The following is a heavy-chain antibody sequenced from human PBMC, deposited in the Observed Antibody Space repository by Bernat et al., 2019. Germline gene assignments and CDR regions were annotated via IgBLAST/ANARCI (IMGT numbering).Heavy chain of an antibody. V-gene: IGHV3-33*01. Sequence: QVQLVESGGGVVQPGRPLRLSCAASGFTFTSYGFHWVRQAPGKGLEWVALIWYDGSKKNYADSVKGRFTISRDSSKNTLYLQMNSLRAEDTAVYHCARDLGNFDSGGSYFDYWGQGTLVTVSS. CDR3: ARDLGNFDSGGSYFDY. J-gene: IGHJ4*02. CDR2: IWYDGSKK. CDR1: GFTFTSYG. D-gene: IGHD2-15*01.